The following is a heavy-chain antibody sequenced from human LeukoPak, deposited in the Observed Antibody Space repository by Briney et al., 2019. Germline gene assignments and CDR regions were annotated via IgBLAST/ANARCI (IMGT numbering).Heavy chain of an antibody. V-gene: IGHV3-9*01. D-gene: IGHD6-6*01. CDR3: AKDGGSSSADY. CDR1: GFTFDDYA. J-gene: IGHJ4*02. CDR2: ISWNSGSI. Sequence: GGSLRLSCAVSGFTFDDYAMHWVRQAPGKGLEWVSGISWNSGSIGYADSVKGRFTISRDNAKNSLYLQMNSLRAEDTALYYCAKDGGSSSADYWGQGTLVTVSS.